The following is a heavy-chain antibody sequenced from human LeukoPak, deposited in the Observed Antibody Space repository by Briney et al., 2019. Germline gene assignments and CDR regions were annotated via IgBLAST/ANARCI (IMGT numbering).Heavy chain of an antibody. V-gene: IGHV4-61*02. CDR3: ASLYSGSYSFDY. CDR2: IYTSGTT. CDR1: GGSIGSGTYY. Sequence: SETLSLTCTVSGGSIGSGTYYWSWIRQPAGKGLEWIGRIYTSGTTNYNPSLKSRVTISVDTSKNQFSLKLSSVTAADTAVYYCASLYSGSYSFDYWGQGTLVTVSS. J-gene: IGHJ4*02. D-gene: IGHD1-26*01.